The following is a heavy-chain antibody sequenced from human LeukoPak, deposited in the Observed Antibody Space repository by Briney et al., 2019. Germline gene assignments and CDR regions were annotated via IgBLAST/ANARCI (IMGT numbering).Heavy chain of an antibody. D-gene: IGHD6-13*01. CDR1: GFTSSSYA. CDR2: VSGSGDRM. CDR3: AKVAAAPGFDF. V-gene: IGHV3-23*01. J-gene: IGHJ4*02. Sequence: GGSLRLSCAASGFTSSSYALKWVRQAPGKGLEWVATVSGSGDRMYHADSVKGRFTISRDNSKNTIYLQMNSLRAEDTALYYCAKVAAAPGFDFWGQGTLVTVSS.